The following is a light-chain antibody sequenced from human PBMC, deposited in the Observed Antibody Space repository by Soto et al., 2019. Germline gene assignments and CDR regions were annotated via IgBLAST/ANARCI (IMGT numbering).Light chain of an antibody. J-gene: IGKJ1*01. Sequence: EIVMTQSPATLSVSPGERATLSCRAGQNIHTNLAWYQQKPGQAPRLLFYGASTGATGLPARFSGSGSGTDFTLTISRLEAEDFAVYYCQQYNNWPQTFGQGTKVDIK. CDR3: QQYNNWPQT. CDR1: QNIHTN. CDR2: GAS. V-gene: IGKV3-15*01.